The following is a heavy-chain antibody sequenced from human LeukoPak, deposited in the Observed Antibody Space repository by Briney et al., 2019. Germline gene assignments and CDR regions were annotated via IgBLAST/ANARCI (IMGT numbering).Heavy chain of an antibody. J-gene: IGHJ6*04. Sequence: GGSLRLSCAASGFTFSSYEMNWVRQAPGKGLEWVSYISTSGSTIYYADSVKGRFTISRDNAKNSLYLQMNSLRAEDTAVYYCAELGITMIGGVWGKGTTVTISS. CDR1: GFTFSSYE. CDR2: ISTSGSTI. CDR3: AELGITMIGGV. D-gene: IGHD3-10*02. V-gene: IGHV3-48*03.